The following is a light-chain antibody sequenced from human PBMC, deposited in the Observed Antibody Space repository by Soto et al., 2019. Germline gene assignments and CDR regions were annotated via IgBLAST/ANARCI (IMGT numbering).Light chain of an antibody. CDR1: QGIGTY. J-gene: IGKJ1*01. CDR2: SAS. CDR3: QKYNSAPT. Sequence: DVQMTRSPSSLSASVGDRVTITCRASQGIGTYLAWYQQKPGKVPKLLIYSASTLQSGVPSRFSGSGSGTTFTLTISSLQPEDVATYYCQKYNSAPTFGQGTKVDIK. V-gene: IGKV1-27*01.